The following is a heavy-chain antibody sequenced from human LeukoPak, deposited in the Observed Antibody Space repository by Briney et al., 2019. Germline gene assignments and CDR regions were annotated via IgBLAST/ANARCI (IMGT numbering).Heavy chain of an antibody. Sequence: VGSLRLSCAVSGFTFSSYCMTWVRQAPGKGLEWVANIKQGGSETYYVDSVKGRFAISRDIAKNSLYLQMNSLRAEDTAVYYCARGVLYSTDAFDIWGQGTMVIVSS. CDR1: GFTFSSYC. J-gene: IGHJ3*02. V-gene: IGHV3-7*01. CDR2: IKQGGSET. CDR3: ARGVLYSTDAFDI. D-gene: IGHD4-11*01.